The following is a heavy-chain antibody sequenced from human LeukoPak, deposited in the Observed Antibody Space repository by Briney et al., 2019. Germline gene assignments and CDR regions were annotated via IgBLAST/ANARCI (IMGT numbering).Heavy chain of an antibody. Sequence: PSETLSLTCAVSGGSIISSNWWSWVRQPPGKGLEWIGEIYHSGSTNYNPSLKSRVTISVDKSKNQFSLKLSSVTAADTAVYYCARVGYYYGSGTYDYWGQGTLVTVSS. V-gene: IGHV4-4*02. D-gene: IGHD3-10*01. CDR2: IYHSGST. CDR3: ARVGYYYGSGTYDY. CDR1: GGSIISSNW. J-gene: IGHJ4*02.